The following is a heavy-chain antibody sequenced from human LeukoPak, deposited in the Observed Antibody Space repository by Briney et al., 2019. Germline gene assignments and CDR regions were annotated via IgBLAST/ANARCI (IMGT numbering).Heavy chain of an antibody. CDR3: ARHDTMVRGANDY. V-gene: IGHV4-34*01. D-gene: IGHD3-10*01. J-gene: IGHJ4*02. CDR2: INHSGST. CDR1: GGSFSGYS. Sequence: SETLSLTCAVYGGSFSGYSWSWIRQPPGKGLEWIGEINHSGSTNYNPTLKSRVTISVDTSKNQFSLKLSSVTAADTAVYYCARHDTMVRGANDYWGQGTLVTVSS.